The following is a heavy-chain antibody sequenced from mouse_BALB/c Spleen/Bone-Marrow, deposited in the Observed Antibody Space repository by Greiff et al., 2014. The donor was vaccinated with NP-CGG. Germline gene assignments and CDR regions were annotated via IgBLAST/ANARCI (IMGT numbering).Heavy chain of an antibody. Sequence: VQLQQPGAELVKPGASVKLSCTASGFNIKDTFMHWMKQRPEQGLEWNGRIDPANGITKYDPKFQGKATITTDTSSNTAYLQLSSLTSEDTAVYYFARSCNYGGGAMDYWGQGTSVTVSS. CDR1: GFNIKDTF. D-gene: IGHD2-1*01. V-gene: IGHV14-3*02. J-gene: IGHJ4*01. CDR3: ARSCNYGGGAMDY. CDR2: IDPANGIT.